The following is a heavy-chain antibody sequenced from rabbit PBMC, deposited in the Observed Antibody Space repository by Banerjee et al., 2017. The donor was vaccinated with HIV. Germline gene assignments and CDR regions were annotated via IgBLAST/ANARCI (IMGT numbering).Heavy chain of an antibody. CDR2: IYTGTSGST. J-gene: IGHJ3*01. CDR3: ARDDYYGDDVSNYAPTRLDL. V-gene: IGHV1S43*01. D-gene: IGHD2-1*01. Sequence: QEQLVESGGGLVTLGGSLKLSCKASGIDLSSYYYICWVRQAPEKGLELIACIYTGTSGSTWYANWAKGRFTITRSTSLSTVTLQLTSLTAADTATYFCARDDYYGDDVSNYAPTRLDLWGPGTLVTVS. CDR1: GIDLSSYYY.